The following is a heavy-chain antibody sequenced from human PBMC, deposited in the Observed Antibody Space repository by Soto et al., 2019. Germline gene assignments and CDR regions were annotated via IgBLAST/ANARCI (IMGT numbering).Heavy chain of an antibody. CDR3: ARARRDVYLPPNYIHY. CDR2: IFSNDEK. CDR1: GFSLSNARMG. V-gene: IGHV2-26*01. J-gene: IGHJ4*02. Sequence: PGPTLVNPTETLTLTCTVSGFSLSNARMGVSWIRQPPGKALEWLAHIFSNDEKSYSTSLKSRLTISKDTSKSQVVLTMTNMDPVDTATYYCARARRDVYLPPNYIHYWGQGTLVTVSS.